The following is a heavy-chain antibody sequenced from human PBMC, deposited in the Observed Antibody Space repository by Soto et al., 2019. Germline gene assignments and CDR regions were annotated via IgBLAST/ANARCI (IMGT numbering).Heavy chain of an antibody. CDR1: GFTFSSYG. J-gene: IGHJ4*02. CDR2: IWYDGSNK. Sequence: GGSLRLSCAASGFTFSSYGMHWVRQAPGKGLEWVAVIWYDGSNKYYADSVKGRFTISRDNSKNTLYLQMNSLRAEDTAVYYCARDVRSGYYFDYWGQGTLVTASS. CDR3: ARDVRSGYYFDY. D-gene: IGHD3-3*01. V-gene: IGHV3-33*08.